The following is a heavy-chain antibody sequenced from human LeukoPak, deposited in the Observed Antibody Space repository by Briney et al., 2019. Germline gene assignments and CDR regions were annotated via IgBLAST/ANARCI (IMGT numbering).Heavy chain of an antibody. J-gene: IGHJ5*02. D-gene: IGHD1-14*01. CDR1: SGSTSGHY. CDR2: IYTSGIT. Sequence: PSETLSLTCTVSSGSTSGHYWSWIRQSPGRGLEWIGNIYTSGITKYNPSLNSRVTISIDTSKNRFSLKVTSMTAADTAIYYCARQAQDGTDNYFDPWGRGILVTVSS. CDR3: ARQAQDGTDNYFDP. V-gene: IGHV4-4*09.